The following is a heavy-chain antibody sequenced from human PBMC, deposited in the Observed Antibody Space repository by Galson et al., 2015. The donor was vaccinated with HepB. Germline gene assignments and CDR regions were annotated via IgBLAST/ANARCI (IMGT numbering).Heavy chain of an antibody. V-gene: IGHV1-8*01. J-gene: IGHJ6*03. D-gene: IGHD2-2*01. CDR3: ARGRIPRYCSSTSCYGAARETYYYYMDV. CDR1: GYTFTSYD. Sequence: SVKVSCKASGYTFTSYDINWVRQATGQGLEWMGWMNPNSGNTGYAQKFQGRVTMTRNTSISTAYMELSSLRSEDTAVYYCARGRIPRYCSSTSCYGAARETYYYYMDVWGKGTTVTVSS. CDR2: MNPNSGNT.